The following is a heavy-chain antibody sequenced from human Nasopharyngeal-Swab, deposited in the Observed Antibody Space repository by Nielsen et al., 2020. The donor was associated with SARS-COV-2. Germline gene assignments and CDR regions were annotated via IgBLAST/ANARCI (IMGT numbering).Heavy chain of an antibody. D-gene: IGHD5-12*01. CDR1: GFTFSSYG. CDR2: ISYDGSNK. Sequence: SLKISCAASGFTFSSYGMHWVRQAPGKGLEWVAVISYDGSNKYYADSVKGRFTISRDNSKNTLYLQMNSLRAEETAVYYCAKDGLRGYSGYGHYYYYGMDVWGQGTTVTVSS. V-gene: IGHV3-30*18. CDR3: AKDGLRGYSGYGHYYYYGMDV. J-gene: IGHJ6*02.